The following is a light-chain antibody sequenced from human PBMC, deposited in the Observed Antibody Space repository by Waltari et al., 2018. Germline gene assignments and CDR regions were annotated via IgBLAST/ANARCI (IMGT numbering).Light chain of an antibody. J-gene: IGLJ2*01. V-gene: IGLV3-25*03. Sequence: SYELTQPPSVSVSPGQTARITCSGDALSKQFGYWYQQKSGRAPVLMLYNDSGRPSGIPERFSGSSSGTTVTLTISAVQPEDEADYYCQSAHSNGSDVVFGGGTKLTVL. CDR2: NDS. CDR3: QSAHSNGSDVV. CDR1: ALSKQF.